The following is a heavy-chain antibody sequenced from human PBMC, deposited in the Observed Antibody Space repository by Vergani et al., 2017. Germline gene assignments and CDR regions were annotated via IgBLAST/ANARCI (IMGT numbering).Heavy chain of an antibody. CDR2: ISSSSTI. Sequence: VRLVQSGGGLVQPGGSLRLSCAASGFTFSSYSMNWVRQAPGKGLEWVSYISSSSTIYYADSVKGRFTISRDNAKNSLYLQMNSLRAEDTAVYYCAREGVAMAGYYYYYGMDVWGQGTTVTVSS. CDR3: AREGVAMAGYYYYYGMDV. D-gene: IGHD5-12*01. V-gene: IGHV3-48*01. CDR1: GFTFSSYS. J-gene: IGHJ6*02.